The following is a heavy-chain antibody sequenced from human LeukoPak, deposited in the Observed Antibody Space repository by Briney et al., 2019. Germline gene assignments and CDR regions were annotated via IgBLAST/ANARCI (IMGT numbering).Heavy chain of an antibody. V-gene: IGHV1-2*02. CDR1: GYTFSGYY. CDR2: INPNGGST. J-gene: IGHJ5*02. Sequence: ASVKVSCKASGYTFSGYYIFWVRRAPGQGLEWMGWINPNGGSTNYAPEFQGRLTMTRDTSITTAYMELSTLRSDDTAVYYCALIGDHAWFDPWGQGTLVTVSS. D-gene: IGHD3-10*01. CDR3: ALIGDHAWFDP.